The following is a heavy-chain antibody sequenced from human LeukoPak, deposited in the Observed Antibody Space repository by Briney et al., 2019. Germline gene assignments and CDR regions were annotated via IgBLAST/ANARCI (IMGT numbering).Heavy chain of an antibody. J-gene: IGHJ5*02. CDR3: ARRSGGAAAANAHWFDP. Sequence: PSETLSLTRAVYGGSFSGYYWSWIRQPPGKGLEWIGEINHSGSTNYNPSLKSRVTISVDTSKNQFSLKLSSVTAADTAVYYCARRSGGAAAANAHWFDPWGQGTLVTVSS. D-gene: IGHD6-13*01. V-gene: IGHV4-34*01. CDR2: INHSGST. CDR1: GGSFSGYY.